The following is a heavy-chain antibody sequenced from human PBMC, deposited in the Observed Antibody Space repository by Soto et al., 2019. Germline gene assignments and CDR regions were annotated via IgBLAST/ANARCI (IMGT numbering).Heavy chain of an antibody. D-gene: IGHD3-10*01. J-gene: IGHJ4*02. CDR3: ASLYGSGLGWPDY. CDR1: GFTFSSYA. Sequence: GGSLRLSCAASGFTFSSYAMHWVRQAPGKGLEWVAVISYDGSNKYYADSVKGRFTISRDNSKNTLYLQMNSLRAEDTAVYYCASLYGSGLGWPDYWGQGTLVTVSS. V-gene: IGHV3-30-3*01. CDR2: ISYDGSNK.